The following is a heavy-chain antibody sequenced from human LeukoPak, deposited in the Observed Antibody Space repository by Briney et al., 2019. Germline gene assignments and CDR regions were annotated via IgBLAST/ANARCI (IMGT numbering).Heavy chain of an antibody. CDR3: ARTYCTNGVCYDYYYGMDV. J-gene: IGHJ6*02. CDR2: ISYDGSNK. D-gene: IGHD2-8*01. CDR1: GFTFSSYG. V-gene: IGHV3-30*03. Sequence: GRSLRLSCAASGFTFSSYGMHWVRQAPGKGLEWVAVISYDGSNKYYADSVKGRFTISRDNSKNTLYLQMNSLRAEDTAVYYCARTYCTNGVCYDYYYGMDVWGQGTTVTVSS.